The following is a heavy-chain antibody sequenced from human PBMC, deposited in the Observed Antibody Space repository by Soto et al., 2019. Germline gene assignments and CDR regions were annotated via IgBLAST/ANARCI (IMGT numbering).Heavy chain of an antibody. V-gene: IGHV1-18*01. CDR2: INTYNGNT. J-gene: IGHJ4*02. D-gene: IGHD2-8*01. CDR1: GYTFTNYY. Sequence: QVQLVQSGADVQKPGASVKVSCKASGYTFTNYYVIWARQAPGQGLEWMGWINTYNGNTKYAQNFQGRVSMTADTSTSTAYMELWSLRSDDTAVYYCARDQRSTNGAEDYWGQGTLVTVSS. CDR3: ARDQRSTNGAEDY.